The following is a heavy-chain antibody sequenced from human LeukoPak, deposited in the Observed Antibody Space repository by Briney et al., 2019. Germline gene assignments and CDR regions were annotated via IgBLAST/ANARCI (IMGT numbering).Heavy chain of an antibody. V-gene: IGHV4-34*01. J-gene: IGHJ4*02. CDR2: INHSGST. Sequence: SETLSLTCAVYGGSFSGYYWSWIRQPPGKGLEWIGEINHSGSTNYNPSLKSRVTISVDTSKNQFSLKLSSVTAADTAVYYCARGAVVPVDYWGQGTLVTVSS. D-gene: IGHD4-23*01. CDR3: ARGAVVPVDY. CDR1: GGSFSGYY.